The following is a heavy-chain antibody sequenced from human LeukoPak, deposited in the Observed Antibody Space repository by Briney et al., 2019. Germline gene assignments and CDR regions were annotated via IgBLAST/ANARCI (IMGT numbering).Heavy chain of an antibody. CDR1: GFTFSSYS. J-gene: IGHJ3*02. Sequence: GGSLRLSCAASGFTFSSYSMNWVRQAPGKGLEWVSSINNSSNYIYYADSVKGRFTISRDNAKNSPYLQMNSLRAEDTAVYYCASGASRWSLDVFDIWGQGTMVTVSS. D-gene: IGHD6-13*01. V-gene: IGHV3-21*01. CDR2: INNSSNYI. CDR3: ASGASRWSLDVFDI.